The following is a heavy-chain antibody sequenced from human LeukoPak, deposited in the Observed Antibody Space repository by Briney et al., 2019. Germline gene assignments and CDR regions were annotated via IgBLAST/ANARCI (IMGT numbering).Heavy chain of an antibody. CDR2: INSNDDK. CDR3: AHRPSGMAAVSFES. J-gene: IGHJ4*02. D-gene: IGHD6-13*01. V-gene: IGHV2-5*01. Sequence: SGPTLVKPTHTLTLTCTFSGFSFSTTGVGGGWIRQPPGKALECLALINSNDDKRYSPSLKSRLTISRDTSKNQVVLTMANMDPADTATYYCAHRPSGMAAVSFESWGQGNLVTVSS. CDR1: GFSFSTTGVG.